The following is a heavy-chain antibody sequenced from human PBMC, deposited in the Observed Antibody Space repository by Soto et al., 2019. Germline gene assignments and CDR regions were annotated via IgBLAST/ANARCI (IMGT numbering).Heavy chain of an antibody. J-gene: IGHJ4*02. CDR2: ITGSGGGT. Sequence: EVQLLESGGGLVQPGGSLRLSCAASGFTFSSYAMTWVRQAPGKGLEWVSTITGSGGGTYYPDSVKGRFTISRDNSKNTLYLQINSLRVEDTAIYYCAKGYREYSSSWFDYWGQGTLVTVSS. CDR3: AKGYREYSSSWFDY. CDR1: GFTFSSYA. V-gene: IGHV3-23*01. D-gene: IGHD6-13*01.